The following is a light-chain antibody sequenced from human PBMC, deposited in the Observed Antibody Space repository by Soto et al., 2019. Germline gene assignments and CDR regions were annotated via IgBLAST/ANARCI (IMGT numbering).Light chain of an antibody. J-gene: IGKJ5*01. CDR3: HQYGSSIT. CDR2: GTS. CDR1: QSVPRSY. Sequence: EIVLTQSPGTLSLSPGERATLSCRASQSVPRSYLAWYQQKPGQAPRLLIYGTSSRATGIPDRFSGSGSGTDFTITISRLEHEDFAVFYCHQYGSSITFGQGTRLEIK. V-gene: IGKV3-20*01.